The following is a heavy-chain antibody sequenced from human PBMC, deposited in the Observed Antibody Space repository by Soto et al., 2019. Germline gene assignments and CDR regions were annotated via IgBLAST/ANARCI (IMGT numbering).Heavy chain of an antibody. J-gene: IGHJ5*01. D-gene: IGHD7-27*01. CDR1: GDSISNLDYF. CDR2: IYKSATT. CDR3: ARGRYCLTGRCFPNWFDS. V-gene: IGHV4-30-4*01. Sequence: SETLSLTCSVSGDSISNLDYFWAWIRQPPGQALEYIGYIYKSATTYYNPSFESRVAFSVDTSKSQFSLNVTSLTAADTAVYFCARGRYCLTGRCFPNWFDSWGQGALVTVSS.